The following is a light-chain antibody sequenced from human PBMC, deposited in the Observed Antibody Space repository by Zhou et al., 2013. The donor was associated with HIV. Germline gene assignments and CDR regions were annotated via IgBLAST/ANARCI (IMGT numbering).Light chain of an antibody. J-gene: IGKJ1*01. CDR2: GAS. Sequence: KVMTQSPGTLSVSPGERATLSCRASQSVSSNLAWYQQKPGQAPRLLIYGASTRATGIPARFSGSGSGTEFTLTISSLQSEDFAVYYCQQYNDWWWTFGQGTKVEVK. CDR3: QQYNDWWWT. CDR1: QSVSSN. V-gene: IGKV3D-15*01.